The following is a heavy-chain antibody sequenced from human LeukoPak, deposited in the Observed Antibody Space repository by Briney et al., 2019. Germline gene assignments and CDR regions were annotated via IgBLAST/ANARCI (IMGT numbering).Heavy chain of an antibody. CDR3: GRDPAWGAIDY. CDR1: GFSFSDSW. Sequence: GGSLRLSCAASGFSFSDSWMSWVRQAPEKGLEWVANMNPDGSGKYYVDSVRGRFTVSRDNAKNTVYLQMNSLRAEDTAVYYCGRDPAWGAIDYWGQGTLVTVSS. J-gene: IGHJ4*02. V-gene: IGHV3-7*01. CDR2: MNPDGSGK. D-gene: IGHD7-27*01.